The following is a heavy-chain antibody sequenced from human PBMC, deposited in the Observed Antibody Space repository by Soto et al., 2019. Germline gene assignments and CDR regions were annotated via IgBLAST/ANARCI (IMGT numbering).Heavy chain of an antibody. CDR2: VSGAGDKT. Sequence: VQLLESGGGLVQPGGSLRLSCAASGFTFHNYAMSWVRQAPGKGLEWVSVVSGAGDKTDYADSVMGRFSISRDNSKNTLFLQMNSLRADDTAIYYCTKEARIAAGGSFDYWGLGTLVTVSS. CDR3: TKEARIAAGGSFDY. D-gene: IGHD6-13*01. V-gene: IGHV3-23*01. CDR1: GFTFHNYA. J-gene: IGHJ4*02.